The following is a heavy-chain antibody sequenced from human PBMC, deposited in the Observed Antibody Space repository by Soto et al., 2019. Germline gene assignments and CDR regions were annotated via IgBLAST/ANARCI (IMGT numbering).Heavy chain of an antibody. V-gene: IGHV1-46*01. CDR3: ARESDGTQYFYL. CDR1: GYTFTSYF. CDR2: SHVGPDTT. J-gene: IGHJ4*02. Sequence: VQLEQSGAEVKKPGASMKVSCQASGYTFTSYFIHWVRQAPGQGLEWMGVSHVGPDTTMYAQKFQGRDNVTRDPATSTGYLEVSSLMSEDPAVYFCARESDGTQYFYLWGQGTLVTVSS.